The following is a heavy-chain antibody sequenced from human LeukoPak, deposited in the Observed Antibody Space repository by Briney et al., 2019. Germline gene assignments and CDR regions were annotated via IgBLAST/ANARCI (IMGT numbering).Heavy chain of an antibody. CDR2: IRSKAYGGTT. D-gene: IGHD3-3*01. Sequence: GGSLRLSCTASGFTFGDYAMSWVRQAPGKGLEWVGFIRSKAYGGTTEYAASVKGRFTISRDDSKSIAYLQMNSLKTEDTAVYYCTREGTIFGVVIIGYWGQGTLVTVSS. J-gene: IGHJ4*02. CDR1: GFTFGDYA. V-gene: IGHV3-49*04. CDR3: TREGTIFGVVIIGY.